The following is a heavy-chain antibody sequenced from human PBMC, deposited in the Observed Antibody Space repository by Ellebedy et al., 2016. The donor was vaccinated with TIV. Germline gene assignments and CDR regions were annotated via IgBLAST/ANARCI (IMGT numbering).Heavy chain of an antibody. Sequence: SETLSLTCTVSGGSISSYYWSWIRQPPGKGLEWIGYIYYSGRSNYSPSLRSRVTMAVDPSKDQFSLKLSSVTAADTAIYYCARALDISYFDYWGLGTLVTVSS. CDR1: GGSISSYY. J-gene: IGHJ4*02. CDR2: IYYSGRS. V-gene: IGHV4-59*01. CDR3: ARALDISYFDY. D-gene: IGHD2-2*03.